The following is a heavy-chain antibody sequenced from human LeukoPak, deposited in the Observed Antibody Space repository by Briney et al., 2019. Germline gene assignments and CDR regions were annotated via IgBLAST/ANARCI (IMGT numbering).Heavy chain of an antibody. CDR1: GYTFTSNY. CDR2: IYPRDGST. J-gene: IGHJ4*02. V-gene: IGHV1-46*01. Sequence: ASVKVSCKASGYTFTSNYIYWVRQAPGQGLEWMGMIYPRDGSTSNAQKFQGRVTITRDTSASTAYMELSSLRSEDTAVYYCARDGGYSYGYASDYWGQGTLVTVSS. CDR3: ARDGGYSYGYASDY. D-gene: IGHD5-18*01.